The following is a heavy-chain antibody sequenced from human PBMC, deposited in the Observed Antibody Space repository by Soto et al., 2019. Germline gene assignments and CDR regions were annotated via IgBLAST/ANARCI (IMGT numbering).Heavy chain of an antibody. CDR2: INHSGST. J-gene: IGHJ6*02. CDR1: GGSFGGYY. Sequence: SETLSLTCAVYGGSFGGYYWSWIRQPPGKGLEWIGEINHSGSTNYNSSLKSRLTISVDTSKNQFSLKMSSVTAADTAEYYCASGRAVAGTGYYGMDVCGQGTTVTVSS. CDR3: ASGRAVAGTGYYGMDV. V-gene: IGHV4-34*01. D-gene: IGHD6-19*01.